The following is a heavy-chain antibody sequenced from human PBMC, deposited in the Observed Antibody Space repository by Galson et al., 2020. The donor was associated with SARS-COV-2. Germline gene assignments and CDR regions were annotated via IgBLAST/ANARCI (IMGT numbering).Heavy chain of an antibody. J-gene: IGHJ6*02. CDR3: SKSNWDDGSGSYSPYYFGMDV. D-gene: IGHD3-10*01. Sequence: GYYLHWVRQAPGQGLEWMGWINPNTGGTNYAQKFQGRVTMTRDTSISTAYMELSRLTSDDTAVYYCSKSNWDDGSGSYSPYYFGMDVWGHGTTVTV. CDR1: GYY. V-gene: IGHV1-2*02. CDR2: INPNTGGT.